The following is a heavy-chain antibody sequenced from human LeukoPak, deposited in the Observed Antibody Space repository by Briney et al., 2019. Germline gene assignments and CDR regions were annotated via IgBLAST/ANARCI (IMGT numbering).Heavy chain of an antibody. J-gene: IGHJ4*02. CDR1: GYTFTSYG. CDR2: IIPIFGTA. CDR3: ARGNTAMVTVFDY. Sequence: SVKVSCKASGYTFTSYGISWVRQAPGQGLEWMGGIIPIFGTANYAQKFQGRVTITADESTSTAYMELSSLRSEDTAVYYCARGNTAMVTVFDYWGQGTLVTVSS. D-gene: IGHD5-18*01. V-gene: IGHV1-69*13.